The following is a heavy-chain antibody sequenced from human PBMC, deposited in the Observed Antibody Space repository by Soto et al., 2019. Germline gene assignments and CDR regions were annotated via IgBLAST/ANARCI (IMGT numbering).Heavy chain of an antibody. CDR2: INPDGGTT. J-gene: IGHJ4*02. CDR1: GFTFSSYW. D-gene: IGHD1-26*01. CDR3: ARDLRGSPDY. V-gene: IGHV3-74*03. Sequence: PGGSLRLSCTASGFTFSSYWMNWVRQAPGKGLDWVSLINPDGGTTTYAESVKGRFTIFRDNAKNTVYLQMTSLRVEDTAVYYCARDLRGSPDYWGQETLVMVSS.